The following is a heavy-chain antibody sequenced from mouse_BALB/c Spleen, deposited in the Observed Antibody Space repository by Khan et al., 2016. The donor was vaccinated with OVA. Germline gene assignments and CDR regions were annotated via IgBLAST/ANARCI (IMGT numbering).Heavy chain of an antibody. Sequence: QVRLQQPGAELAKPGASVKMSCKASGYTFINYWILWVKQRPGQGLEWIGYINPSTAYTEYNQNFKDKATLTADKSSRTAYMQLSSLTSEDSAVYYCARRGLRWDFDYWGQGTTLTVSS. CDR1: GYTFINYW. V-gene: IGHV1-7*01. D-gene: IGHD1-1*01. CDR3: ARRGLRWDFDY. CDR2: INPSTAYT. J-gene: IGHJ2*01.